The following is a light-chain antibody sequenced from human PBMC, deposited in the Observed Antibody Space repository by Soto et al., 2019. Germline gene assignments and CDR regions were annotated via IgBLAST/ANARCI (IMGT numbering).Light chain of an antibody. Sequence: QSVLTQPPSVSGSPGQSVIISCTWIRSNIGAGYAVHWYRRLPGTAPKLPISRNNNRPSGVPDRFSGSKSGTSASLAIAGLQAEDEADYYCQSYDSSLSIWVFGGGTKVTVL. J-gene: IGLJ3*02. V-gene: IGLV1-40*01. CDR2: RNN. CDR3: QSYDSSLSIWV. CDR1: RSNIGAGYA.